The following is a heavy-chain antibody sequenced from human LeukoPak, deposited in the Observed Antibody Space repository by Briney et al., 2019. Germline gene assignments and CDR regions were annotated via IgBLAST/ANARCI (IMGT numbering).Heavy chain of an antibody. J-gene: IGHJ3*02. CDR3: ARDYYYDSYNAFDI. V-gene: IGHV3-7*03. Sequence: GGSLRLSCEGSAFIFSGHWMNWVRQTPGKGLEWVASIKEDGSERQYVDSVKGRFSISRDNTKGSLFLQLNSLRAEDTAVYYCARDYYYDSYNAFDIWGQGTMVTVSS. CDR1: AFIFSGHW. CDR2: IKEDGSER. D-gene: IGHD3-22*01.